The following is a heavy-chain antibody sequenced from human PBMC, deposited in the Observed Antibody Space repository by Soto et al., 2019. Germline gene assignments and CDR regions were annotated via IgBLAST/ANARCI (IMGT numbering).Heavy chain of an antibody. CDR3: AREFQYYVSSDSYLEY. CDR2: TYYRSRWYN. Sequence: PSQTLSLTCAISGDSVSGNSSAWNWIRQSPSGGLEWLGRTYYRSRWYNDYAVSVKSRITVTPDTSKNQFSLNLNSVTPEDTAVYCRAREFQYYVSSDSYLEYWGQGALVTVSS. CDR1: GDSVSGNSSA. D-gene: IGHD3-16*01. J-gene: IGHJ4*02. V-gene: IGHV6-1*01.